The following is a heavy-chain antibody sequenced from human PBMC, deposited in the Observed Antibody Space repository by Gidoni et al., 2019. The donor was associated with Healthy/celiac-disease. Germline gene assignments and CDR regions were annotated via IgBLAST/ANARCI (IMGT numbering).Heavy chain of an antibody. Sequence: IQPGGSLRLSCAASGFTVSSNYMSWVRQAPGKGLEWVSVIYSGGSTYYADSVKGRFTISRDNSKNTLYLQMNSLRAEDTAVYYGARRKAWRGGAGYYGMDVWGQGTTVTVSS. CDR3: ARRKAWRGGAGYYGMDV. CDR1: GFTVSSNY. CDR2: IYSGGST. J-gene: IGHJ6*02. V-gene: IGHV3-53*01. D-gene: IGHD3-10*01.